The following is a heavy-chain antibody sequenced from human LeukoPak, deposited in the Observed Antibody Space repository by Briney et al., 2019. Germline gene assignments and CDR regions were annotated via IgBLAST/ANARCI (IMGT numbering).Heavy chain of an antibody. D-gene: IGHD1-26*01. CDR1: GGSINTYY. J-gene: IGHJ4*02. V-gene: IGHV4-59*01. CDR2: IYSSGST. CDR3: ARRLIVGPAFDY. Sequence: SETLSLTCTVSGGSINTYYWSWIRQPPGKGLEWIGYIYSSGSTNYNPSLKSRLTISVDTSKNQFSLKLSSVTAADTAVYYCARRLIVGPAFDYWGQGTLVTVSS.